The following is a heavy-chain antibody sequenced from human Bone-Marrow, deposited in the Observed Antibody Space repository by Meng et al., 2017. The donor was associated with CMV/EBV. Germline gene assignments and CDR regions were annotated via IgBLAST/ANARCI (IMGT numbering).Heavy chain of an antibody. CDR1: AFTFSSYW. CDR3: ARGSGGPWAFDI. Sequence: GESLKISCAASAFTFSSYWMSWVRQAPGKGLEWVASINQYGSEEYSVDSVKGRFTISRDNAKNSLYLQMNSLRAEDTAVYYCARGSGGPWAFDIWGQGTMVTVSS. V-gene: IGHV3-7*01. J-gene: IGHJ3*02. CDR2: INQYGSEE. D-gene: IGHD2-15*01.